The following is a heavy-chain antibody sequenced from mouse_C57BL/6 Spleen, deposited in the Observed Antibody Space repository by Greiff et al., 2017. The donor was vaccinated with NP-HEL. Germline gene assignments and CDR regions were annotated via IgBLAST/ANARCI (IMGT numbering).Heavy chain of an antibody. CDR1: GFTFSSYA. CDR3: TRDRDYDDYYAMDY. V-gene: IGHV5-9-1*02. J-gene: IGHJ4*01. Sequence: EVQGVESGEGLVKPGGSLKLSCAASGFTFSSYAMSWVRQTPEKRLEWVAYISSGGDYIYYADTVKGRFTISRDNARNTLYLQMSSLKSEDTAMYYCTRDRDYDDYYAMDYWGQGTSVTVSS. D-gene: IGHD2-4*01. CDR2: ISSGGDYI.